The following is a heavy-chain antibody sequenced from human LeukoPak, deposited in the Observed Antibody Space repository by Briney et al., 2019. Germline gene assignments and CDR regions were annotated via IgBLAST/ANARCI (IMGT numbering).Heavy chain of an antibody. CDR1: GGSISSYY. CDR3: AREQLELRGWFDP. V-gene: IGHV4-4*09. D-gene: IGHD1-7*01. CDR2: IYTSGST. Sequence: PSETLSLTCTVSGGSISSYYWSWIRHPPGKGLEWIGYIYTSGSTNYNPCLKSRVTISVDTSKNQFSLKLSSVTAADTAVYYCAREQLELRGWFDPWGQGTLVTVSS. J-gene: IGHJ5*02.